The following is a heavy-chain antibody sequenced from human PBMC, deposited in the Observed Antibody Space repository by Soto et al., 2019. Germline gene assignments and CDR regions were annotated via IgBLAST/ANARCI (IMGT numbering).Heavy chain of an antibody. V-gene: IGHV3-23*01. CDR3: AKHLGISYSGGLDN. D-gene: IGHD1-26*01. CDR1: GFTFSRYI. J-gene: IGHJ4*02. CDR2: IHVGGRTT. Sequence: EVHLLESGGGLVQPGGSLRLSCAASGFTFSRYIMNWVRQVPGKGLEWVSAIHVGGRTTFYADSVKGRFTISRDDSRDTLYLQMNSLTAEDSAVYYCAKHLGISYSGGLDNWGQGTLITVSS.